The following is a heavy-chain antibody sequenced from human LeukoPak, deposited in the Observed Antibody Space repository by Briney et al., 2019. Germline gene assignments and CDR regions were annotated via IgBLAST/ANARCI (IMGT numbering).Heavy chain of an antibody. Sequence: KPSETLSLTCTVSGGSISSNIYYWGWIRQPPGKGLEWIGSIYYSGSTYYNPSLKSRVTISVDTSKNQFSLKLRSVTAADTAVYYCARASCGGGTCYDSRGWFDPWGQGALVTVSS. CDR1: GGSISSNIYY. V-gene: IGHV4-39*07. D-gene: IGHD2-15*01. CDR2: IYYSGST. J-gene: IGHJ5*02. CDR3: ARASCGGGTCYDSRGWFDP.